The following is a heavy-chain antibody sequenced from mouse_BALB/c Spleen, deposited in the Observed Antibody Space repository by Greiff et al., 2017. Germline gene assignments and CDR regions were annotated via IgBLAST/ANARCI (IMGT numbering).Heavy chain of an antibody. CDR3: ASDYYGTTPLFAY. D-gene: IGHD2-1*01. V-gene: IGHV1-66*01. CDR1: GYSFTSYY. CDR2: IFPGSGNT. Sequence: QVQLKQSGPELVKPGASVKISCKASGYSFTSYYIHWVKQRPGQGLEWIGWIFPGSGNTKYNEKFKGKATLTADTSSSTAYMQLSSLTSEDSAVYFCASDYYGTTPLFAYWGQGTLVTVSA. J-gene: IGHJ3*01.